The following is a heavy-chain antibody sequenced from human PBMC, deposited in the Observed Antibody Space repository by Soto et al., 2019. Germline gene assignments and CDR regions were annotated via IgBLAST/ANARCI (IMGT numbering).Heavy chain of an antibody. CDR3: ARAGSSGWAPVWYFDL. V-gene: IGHV3-7*05. CDR2: IKQDGSEK. J-gene: IGHJ2*01. Sequence: EVQLVESGGGLVQPGGSLRLSCAASGFTFSSYWMSWVRQAPGKGLEWVANIKQDGSEKYYVESVKGRFTISRDNAKNSLYLQMNSLRAEDTAVYYCARAGSSGWAPVWYFDLWGRGTLVTVSS. D-gene: IGHD6-19*01. CDR1: GFTFSSYW.